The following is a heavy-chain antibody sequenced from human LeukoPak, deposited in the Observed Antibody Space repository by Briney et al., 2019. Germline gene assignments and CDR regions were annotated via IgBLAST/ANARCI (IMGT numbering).Heavy chain of an antibody. CDR3: AKPYYYGSRSYMDY. J-gene: IGHJ4*02. Sequence: GGSLRLSCAASGFAFSSYGMHWVRQAPGKGLEWVAVISYDGSNTYYADSVKGRFTISRDNSKNMLYLQMNSLRAEDTAVYYCAKPYYYGSRSYMDYWGQGTLVTVSS. D-gene: IGHD3-10*01. CDR2: ISYDGSNT. V-gene: IGHV3-30*18. CDR1: GFAFSSYG.